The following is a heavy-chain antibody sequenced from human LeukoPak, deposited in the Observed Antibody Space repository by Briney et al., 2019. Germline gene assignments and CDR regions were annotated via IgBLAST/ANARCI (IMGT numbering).Heavy chain of an antibody. CDR1: GGSISSSNW. D-gene: IGHD3-22*01. CDR3: ARRPYYYDNSGYSKGWFGP. J-gene: IGHJ5*02. CDR2: IYHSGST. Sequence: SETLSLTCAVSGGSISSSNWWSWVRQPPGKGLEWIGEIYHSGSTNYNPSLKSRVTISVDTSKNQFSLKLSSVTAADTAIYYCARRPYYYDNSGYSKGWFGPWGQGTLVTVSS. V-gene: IGHV4-4*02.